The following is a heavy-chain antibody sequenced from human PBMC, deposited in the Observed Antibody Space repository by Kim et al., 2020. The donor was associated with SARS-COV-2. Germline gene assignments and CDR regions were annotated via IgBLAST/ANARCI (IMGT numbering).Heavy chain of an antibody. J-gene: IGHJ4*02. CDR3: ARHYGDYVFDY. V-gene: IGHV3-66*02. D-gene: IGHD4-17*01. CDR2: T. Sequence: TYYADSVKGRFTISRDNSKNTLYLQMNSLRAEDTAVYYCARHYGDYVFDYWGQGTLVTVSS.